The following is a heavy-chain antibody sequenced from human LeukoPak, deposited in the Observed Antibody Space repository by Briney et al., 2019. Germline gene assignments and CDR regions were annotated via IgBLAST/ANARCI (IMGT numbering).Heavy chain of an antibody. J-gene: IGHJ5*01. Sequence: SETLSLTCTVSGGSISSYYWSWIRQPPGKGLEWIGYIYYSGSTNYNPSLKSRVTISVDTSKNQFSLKLTSVTAADTAVYYCARDIRGYNWFDSWGQGTLVTVSS. CDR2: IYYSGST. CDR3: ARDIRGYNWFDS. D-gene: IGHD5-12*01. CDR1: GGSISSYY. V-gene: IGHV4-59*12.